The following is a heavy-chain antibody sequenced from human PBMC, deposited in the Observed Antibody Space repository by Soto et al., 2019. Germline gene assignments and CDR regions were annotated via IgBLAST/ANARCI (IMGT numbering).Heavy chain of an antibody. CDR1: GFTFSSYA. CDR2: ISGSGGST. CDR3: AKDPQRVTPHYYMDV. D-gene: IGHD2-21*02. J-gene: IGHJ6*03. Sequence: GGSLRLSCAASGFTFSSYAMSWVRQAPGKGLEWVSAISGSGGSTYYADSVKGRFTISRDNSKNTLYLQMNSLRAEDTVVYYCAKDPQRVTPHYYMDVWGKGTTVTVSS. V-gene: IGHV3-23*01.